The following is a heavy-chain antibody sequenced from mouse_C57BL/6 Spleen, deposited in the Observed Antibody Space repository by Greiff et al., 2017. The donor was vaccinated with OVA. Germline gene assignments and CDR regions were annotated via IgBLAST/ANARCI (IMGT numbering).Heavy chain of an antibody. Sequence: VKLQESGAELVRPGTSVKVSCKASGYAFTNYLIEWVKQRPGQGLEWIGVINPGSGGTNYNEKFKGKATLTADKSSSTAYMQLSSLTSEDSAVYFCARASSSGDYYAMDYWGQGTSVTVSS. V-gene: IGHV1-54*01. D-gene: IGHD3-2*02. J-gene: IGHJ4*01. CDR2: INPGSGGT. CDR1: GYAFTNYL. CDR3: ARASSSGDYYAMDY.